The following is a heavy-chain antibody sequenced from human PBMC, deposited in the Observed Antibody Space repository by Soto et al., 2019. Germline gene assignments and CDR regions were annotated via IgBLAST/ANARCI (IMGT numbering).Heavy chain of an antibody. CDR2: ISGRGGST. J-gene: IGHJ3*02. Sequence: GGSLRLSCAPSGLTFSSYAMSWVRQAPGKGLEWISAISGRGGSTYYADSVKGRFTISRDNSKNTLYLQMNSLRAEDTAVYYCAKDRLYYSDSSGYYPGAFDIWGQVTMVTVS. V-gene: IGHV3-23*01. D-gene: IGHD3-22*01. CDR3: AKDRLYYSDSSGYYPGAFDI. CDR1: GLTFSSYA.